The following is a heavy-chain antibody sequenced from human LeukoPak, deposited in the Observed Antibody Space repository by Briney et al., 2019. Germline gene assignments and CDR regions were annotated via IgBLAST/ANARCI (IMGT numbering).Heavy chain of an antibody. CDR1: GGSISSYY. J-gene: IGHJ4*02. D-gene: IGHD4-23*01. Sequence: PSETLSLTCTVSGGSISSYYWSWIRQPPGKGLEWIGYIYYSGSTNYNPSLKSRVTISVDTSKNQFSLKLSSVTAADTAVYYCAGHDHGGLVDYWGQGTLVTVSS. V-gene: IGHV4-59*01. CDR3: AGHDHGGLVDY. CDR2: IYYSGST.